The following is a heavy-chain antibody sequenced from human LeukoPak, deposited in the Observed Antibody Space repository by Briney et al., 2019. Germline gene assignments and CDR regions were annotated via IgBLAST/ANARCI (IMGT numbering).Heavy chain of an antibody. CDR2: ISSSSSYI. D-gene: IGHD4-17*01. CDR1: GFTFSSYA. J-gene: IGHJ4*02. V-gene: IGHV3-21*01. CDR3: ARDSLGTTAD. Sequence: GGSLRLSCAASGFTFSSYAMSWVRQAPGKGLEWVSSISSSSSYIYYADSVKGRFTISRDNAKNSLYLQMNSLRAEDTAVYYCARDSLGTTADWGQGTLVTVSS.